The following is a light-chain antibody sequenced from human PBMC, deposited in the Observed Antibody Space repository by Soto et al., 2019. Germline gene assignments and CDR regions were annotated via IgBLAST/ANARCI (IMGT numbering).Light chain of an antibody. CDR3: LQDYNSPT. V-gene: IGKV1-6*01. CDR1: QGIRND. Sequence: AIQMTQSPSSLSASVGDRVTITCRASQGIRNDLAWFQHKPGKAPKLLIYAASALQSGVPSRFSGSGSGTDFTLTITSLQPEDFATYYCLQDYNSPTFGQGTKVEIK. CDR2: AAS. J-gene: IGKJ1*01.